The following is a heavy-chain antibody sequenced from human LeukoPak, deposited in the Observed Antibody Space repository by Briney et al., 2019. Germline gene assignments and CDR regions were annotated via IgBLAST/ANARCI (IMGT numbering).Heavy chain of an antibody. Sequence: GGSLRLSCAASRFTFSSHDMNSVRQAPGKGLERVSYISRNGSSIYYADSVKGRFTISRDNAKNSLYLQMNSLRAEDTAVYYCARESYDGMDVWGQGTTVTV. CDR1: RFTFSSHD. CDR3: ARESYDGMDV. CDR2: ISRNGSSI. D-gene: IGHD2-21*01. J-gene: IGHJ6*02. V-gene: IGHV3-48*03.